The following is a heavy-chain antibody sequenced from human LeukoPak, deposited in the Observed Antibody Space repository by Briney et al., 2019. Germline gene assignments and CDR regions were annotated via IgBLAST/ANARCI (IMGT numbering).Heavy chain of an antibody. Sequence: SETLSLTCTVSGGSISSYYWSWIRQPPGKGLEWIGYIYYSGSTNYNPSLKSRVTISVDTSKNQFSLNLKSVTAADTAVYYCARGKGYFDYWGQGTLVTDSS. J-gene: IGHJ4*02. CDR3: ARGKGYFDY. V-gene: IGHV4-59*01. CDR1: GGSISSYY. CDR2: IYYSGST.